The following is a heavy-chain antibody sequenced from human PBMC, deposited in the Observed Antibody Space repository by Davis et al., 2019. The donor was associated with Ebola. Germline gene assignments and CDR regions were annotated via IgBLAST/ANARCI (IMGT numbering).Heavy chain of an antibody. V-gene: IGHV1-18*04. D-gene: IGHD2-15*01. CDR2: ISPYNGNT. CDR1: GYTFTNYY. Sequence: AASVKVSCKASGYTFTNYYMHWVRQAPGQGLEWMGWISPYNGNTHYAPKFQGRVTMTRDTSTNTAYMELRTLRSDDTAMYYCVRDVCSGGNCHYFDYWGQGTLVTVSS. CDR3: VRDVCSGGNCHYFDY. J-gene: IGHJ4*02.